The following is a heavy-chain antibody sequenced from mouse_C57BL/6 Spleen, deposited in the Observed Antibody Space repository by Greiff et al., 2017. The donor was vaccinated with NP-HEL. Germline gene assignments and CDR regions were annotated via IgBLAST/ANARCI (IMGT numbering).Heavy chain of an antibody. Sequence: VQLQQSGPGLVAPSQSLSITCTVSGFALTSYAISWVRQPPGKGLEWLGVIWTGGGTNYNSALKSRLRISKDNSKSQVFLKMNSLQTDDTARYYCARNRETAQDYYAMDYWGQGTSVTVSS. CDR2: IWTGGGT. CDR1: GFALTSYA. D-gene: IGHD3-2*02. J-gene: IGHJ4*01. CDR3: ARNRETAQDYYAMDY. V-gene: IGHV2-9-1*01.